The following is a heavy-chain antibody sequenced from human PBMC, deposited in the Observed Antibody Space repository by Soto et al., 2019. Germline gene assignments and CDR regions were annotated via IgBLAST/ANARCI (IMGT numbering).Heavy chain of an antibody. V-gene: IGHV4-34*01. CDR2: INHSGST. J-gene: IGHJ4*02. D-gene: IGHD2-8*02. Sequence: SQPLSLPWAVYGGSFSGYYWSWIRQPPGKGLEWIGEINHSGSTDYNPSLKRRVTISVDTSKNQFSLKLSSVTAADTAVYYCARGQSSLLLDCWGQGVLVTVSS. CDR1: GGSFSGYY. CDR3: ARGQSSLLLDC.